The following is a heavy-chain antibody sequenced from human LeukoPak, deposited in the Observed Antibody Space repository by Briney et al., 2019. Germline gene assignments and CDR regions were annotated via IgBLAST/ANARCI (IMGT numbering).Heavy chain of an antibody. Sequence: ASVKVSCKASGGTFSSYAISWVRQATGQGLEWMGWMNPNSGNTGYAQKFQGRVTMTRNTSISTAYMELSSLRSEDTAVYYCARDLGDGYIPGWFDPWGQGTLVTVSS. CDR2: MNPNSGNT. V-gene: IGHV1-8*02. D-gene: IGHD5-24*01. J-gene: IGHJ5*02. CDR1: GGTFSSYA. CDR3: ARDLGDGYIPGWFDP.